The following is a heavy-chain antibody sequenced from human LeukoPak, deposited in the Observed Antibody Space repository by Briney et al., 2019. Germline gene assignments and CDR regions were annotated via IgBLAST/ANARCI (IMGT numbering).Heavy chain of an antibody. CDR3: ATRPYCSTTSCYQNY. CDR1: GFIPTNYA. V-gene: IGHV3-23*01. CDR2: ISGGGSIT. J-gene: IGHJ4*02. Sequence: PGGSLRLSCAASGFIPTNYAMSWVRQAPGKGLGWASAISGGGSITFYADSVRGRFTISRDNSKNTLYLQMNSLRTEDTAVYYCATRPYCSTTSCYQNYWGQGTLVTVSS. D-gene: IGHD2-2*01.